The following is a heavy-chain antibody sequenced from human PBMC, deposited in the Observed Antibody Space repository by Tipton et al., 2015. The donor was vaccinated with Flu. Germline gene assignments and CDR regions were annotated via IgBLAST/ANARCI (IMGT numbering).Heavy chain of an antibody. V-gene: IGHV4-4*07. CDR2: IYTLGST. CDR1: GGSISSYF. Sequence: TLSLTCTVSGGSISSYFWSWIRQPAGKGLEWIGRIYTLGSTNYNPSLKSRVTMSVDTPKNQFSLNLSSVTAADTAVYFCASSSSCYDGGYFDYWGQGTLVTVSS. D-gene: IGHD6-13*01. J-gene: IGHJ4*02. CDR3: ASSSSCYDGGYFDY.